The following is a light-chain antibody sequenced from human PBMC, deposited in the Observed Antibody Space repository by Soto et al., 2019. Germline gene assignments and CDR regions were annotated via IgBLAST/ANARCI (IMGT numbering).Light chain of an antibody. Sequence: DIVMTQSPDSLAVSLGERATITCHASQRISTFLNWYHQKPGKAPKLLIYSASYLQSGVPSNFSGSGSGTDFTLSIVTLQPEDFGTYYCQQSYRLPLTFGGGTKVEI. CDR3: QQSYRLPLT. V-gene: IGKV1-39*01. CDR2: SAS. CDR1: QRISTF. J-gene: IGKJ4*01.